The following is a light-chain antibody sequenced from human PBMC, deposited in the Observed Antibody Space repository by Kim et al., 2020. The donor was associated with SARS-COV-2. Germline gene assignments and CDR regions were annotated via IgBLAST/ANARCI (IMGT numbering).Light chain of an antibody. CDR3: QQYYSTPRT. J-gene: IGKJ2*01. Sequence: RATINCKSSQSVLYSSNNKNYLAWYQQKPGQPPKLLIYCASTRESGVPDRFSGSGSGTDFTLTISSLQAEDVAVYYCQQYYSTPRTFGQGTKLEIK. V-gene: IGKV4-1*01. CDR1: QSVLYSSNNKNY. CDR2: CAS.